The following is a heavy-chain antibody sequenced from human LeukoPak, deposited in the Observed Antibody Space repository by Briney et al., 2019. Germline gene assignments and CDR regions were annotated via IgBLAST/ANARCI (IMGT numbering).Heavy chain of an antibody. J-gene: IGHJ4*02. CDR1: GISITNYY. Sequence: SETLSLTCTVPGISITNYYWGWIRQPPGKGLEWIGYRYYSGSAHYNPSLESRVTISLDTSKSQFSLNLSSVTAADTAMYYCARGFGYGSFGYWGRGTLVTVSS. D-gene: IGHD3-10*01. V-gene: IGHV4-59*01. CDR2: RYYSGSA. CDR3: ARGFGYGSFGY.